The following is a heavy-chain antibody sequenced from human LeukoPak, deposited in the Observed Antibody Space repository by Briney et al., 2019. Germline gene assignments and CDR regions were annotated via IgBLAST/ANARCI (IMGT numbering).Heavy chain of an antibody. Sequence: PSETLSLTCTVSGGSISSYFWSWFRQPPGKGLEWIGYISYSGSTNYNPSLKSRITISLDTSKNQFSRTLSSVTAADTAVYYCARRRERRRTDRFDYFYYWGQGALVAVSS. V-gene: IGHV4-59*08. J-gene: IGHJ4*02. CDR1: GGSISSYF. CDR3: ARRRERRRTDRFDYFYY. D-gene: IGHD1-26*01. CDR2: ISYSGST.